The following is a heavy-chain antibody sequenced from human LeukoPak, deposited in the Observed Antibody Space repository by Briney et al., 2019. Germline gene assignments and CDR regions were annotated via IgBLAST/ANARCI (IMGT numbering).Heavy chain of an antibody. V-gene: IGHV4-61*01. J-gene: IGHJ4*02. CDR2: IYYSGST. Sequence: SETLSLTCTVSGGSIRSGSYYWSWIRQPPGKGLEWIGYIYYSGSTNYNPSLKSRVTISVDTSKNQFSLKLSSVTAADTAVYYCARGSKNEYYDFWSGYYKEPPLYFDYWGQGTLVTVSS. CDR3: ARGSKNEYYDFWSGYYKEPPLYFDY. D-gene: IGHD3-3*01. CDR1: GGSIRSGSYY.